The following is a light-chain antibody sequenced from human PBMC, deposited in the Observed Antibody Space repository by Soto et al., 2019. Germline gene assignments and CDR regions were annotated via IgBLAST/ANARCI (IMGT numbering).Light chain of an antibody. CDR1: SSDVGGYNY. Sequence: QSVLTQPASVSGSPGHSITISCTGTSSDVGGYNYVSWYQQHPGKAPKLMIYDVSNRPSGVSNRFSGSKSGNTASLTISGLQAEDEADYYCSTNTSSRTPRYVFGTGTKVPVL. CDR2: DVS. V-gene: IGLV2-14*01. J-gene: IGLJ1*01. CDR3: STNTSSRTPRYV.